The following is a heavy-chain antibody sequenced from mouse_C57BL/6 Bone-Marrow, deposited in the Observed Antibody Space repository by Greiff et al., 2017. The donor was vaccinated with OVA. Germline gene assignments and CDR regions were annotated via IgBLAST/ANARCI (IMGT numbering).Heavy chain of an antibody. CDR2: IDPSDSYT. D-gene: IGHD3-1*01. CDR1: GYTFTSYW. V-gene: IGHV1-50*01. J-gene: IGHJ4*01. CDR3: AGGFGSYAMDY. Sequence: VQLQQPGAELVKPGASVKLSCKASGYTFTSYWMQWVKQRPGQGLEWIGEIDPSDSYTNYNQKFKGKATLTVDTSSSTAYMQLSSLTSEDSAVYYCAGGFGSYAMDYWGQGTLVTVSS.